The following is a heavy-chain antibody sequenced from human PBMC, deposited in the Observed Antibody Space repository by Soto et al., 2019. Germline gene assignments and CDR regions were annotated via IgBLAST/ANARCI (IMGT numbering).Heavy chain of an antibody. CDR2: IYYSGST. CDR3: ATQEVGGSYVYTFDP. J-gene: IGHJ5*02. D-gene: IGHD1-26*01. CDR1: GGSISSRGYY. V-gene: IGHV4-39*01. Sequence: PSETLSLTCTVSGGSISSRGYYWGWIRQPPGKGLEWIGIIYYSGSTYYNPSLKSRVTISVDTSKNQFSLKLSSVTAADTAVYYCATQEVGGSYVYTFDPWGQGTLVTVSS.